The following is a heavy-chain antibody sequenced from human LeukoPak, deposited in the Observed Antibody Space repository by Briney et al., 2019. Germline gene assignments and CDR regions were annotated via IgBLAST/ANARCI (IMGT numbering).Heavy chain of an antibody. CDR1: GGSFSGYY. J-gene: IGHJ4*02. V-gene: IGHV4-34*01. CDR2: INHSGST. Sequence: PSETLSLTCAVYGGSFSGYYWSWIRQPPGKGLEWIGEINHSGSTNYNPSLKSRVTISVDTSKNQFSLKLSSVTAADTAVYYCARGEAVTLKYFDYWGQGTLVTVSS. D-gene: IGHD4-17*01. CDR3: ARGEAVTLKYFDY.